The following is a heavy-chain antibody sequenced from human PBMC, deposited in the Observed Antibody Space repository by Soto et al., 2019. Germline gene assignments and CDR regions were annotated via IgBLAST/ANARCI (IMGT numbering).Heavy chain of an antibody. CDR3: ARWPDFDY. CDR2: INHSGST. CDR1: GGSFSGYY. V-gene: IGHV4-34*01. J-gene: IGHJ4*02. Sequence: QVQLQQWGAGLLKPSETLSLTCAVYGGSFSGYYWSWIRQPPGKGLEWIGEINHSGSTNYNPSLKSRVTRAVDTSKTQFSLKLSSVTAADTAVYYCARWPDFDYWGQGTLVTVSS.